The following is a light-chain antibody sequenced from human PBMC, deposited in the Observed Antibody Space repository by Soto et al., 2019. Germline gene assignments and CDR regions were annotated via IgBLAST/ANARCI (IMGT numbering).Light chain of an antibody. J-gene: IGLJ1*01. CDR3: SSYTSSRAYV. Sequence: QSVLTQPASVSGSPGQSITTSCTGTSSDVGGYNYVSWYQQQSVKAPKLMIHEVSNRPSGVSNRFSGSKSGNTASLTISGLQAEDEADYYCSSYTSSRAYVFGIGTKVTVL. CDR1: SSDVGGYNY. V-gene: IGLV2-14*01. CDR2: EVS.